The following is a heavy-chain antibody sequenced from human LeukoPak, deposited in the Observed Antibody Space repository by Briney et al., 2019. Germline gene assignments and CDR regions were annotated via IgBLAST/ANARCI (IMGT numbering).Heavy chain of an antibody. V-gene: IGHV4-59*01. J-gene: IGHJ3*02. CDR2: IHFSGST. Sequence: SETLSLTCTVSGGSISSYYWSWIRQPPGKGLEWIGYIHFSGSTNYNPSLTSRLTISVDTSKNQFSLRLSSVTAADTAVYYCAREDDYGDYSRAFDIWGQGTRVTVSP. CDR1: GGSISSYY. D-gene: IGHD4-17*01. CDR3: AREDDYGDYSRAFDI.